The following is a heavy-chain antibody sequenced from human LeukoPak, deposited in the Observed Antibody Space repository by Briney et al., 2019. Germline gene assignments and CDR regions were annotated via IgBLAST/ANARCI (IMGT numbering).Heavy chain of an antibody. CDR2: MRWNNPSSGGT. D-gene: IGHD1-26*01. V-gene: IGHV1-2*02. J-gene: IGHJ6*02. CDR3: ARSGYYYGLDV. Sequence: ASVNVSCKTSGYTFPGYYMHWVRQAPGQGLEWMGWMRWNNPSSGGTNYAQRFQGRVTMTRDTSISTAYMELYRLTSDDTAVYYCARSGYYYGLDVWGQGTTVTVSS. CDR1: GYTFPGYY.